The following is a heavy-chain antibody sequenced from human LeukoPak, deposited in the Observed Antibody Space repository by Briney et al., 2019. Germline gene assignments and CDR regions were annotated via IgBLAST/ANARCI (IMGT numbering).Heavy chain of an antibody. Sequence: GESLKISCKGSGYSFTSYWIGWVRQMPGKGLEWMGIIYPGNSDTRYSPSFQGQVTISADKSISTAYLQWSSLKASDTAMYYCARLADDYGGSYYFDYWGQGTLVTVSS. CDR1: GYSFTSYW. J-gene: IGHJ4*02. D-gene: IGHD4-23*01. V-gene: IGHV5-51*01. CDR3: ARLADDYGGSYYFDY. CDR2: IYPGNSDT.